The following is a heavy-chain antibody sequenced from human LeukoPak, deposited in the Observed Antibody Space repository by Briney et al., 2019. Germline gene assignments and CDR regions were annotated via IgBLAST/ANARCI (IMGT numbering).Heavy chain of an antibody. CDR1: GFTFSTYA. V-gene: IGHV3-23*01. J-gene: IGHJ4*02. Sequence: GGSLRLSCAASGFTFSTYAMTWVRQAPGKGLEWVAAVTPNGGGTYYTGSVEGRFTISRDNSKNTLFLQMSSLRAEDTALYYCAKDLTLYGDFPYFDSWGQGTLVTVSS. D-gene: IGHD4-17*01. CDR3: AKDLTLYGDFPYFDS. CDR2: VTPNGGGT.